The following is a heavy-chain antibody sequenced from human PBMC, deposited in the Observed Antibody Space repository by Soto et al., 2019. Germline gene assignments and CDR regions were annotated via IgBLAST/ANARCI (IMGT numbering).Heavy chain of an antibody. CDR1: GFTFSSYA. J-gene: IGHJ4*02. D-gene: IGHD3-10*01. CDR3: AKRYLHALLPMVRGVVPVDY. Sequence: GGSLRLSCAASGFTFSSYAMSWVRQAPGKGLEWVSAISGSGGSTYYADSVKGRFTISRDNSKNTLYLQMNSLRAEDTAVYYCAKRYLHALLPMVRGVVPVDYWGQGTLVTVSS. CDR2: ISGSGGST. V-gene: IGHV3-23*01.